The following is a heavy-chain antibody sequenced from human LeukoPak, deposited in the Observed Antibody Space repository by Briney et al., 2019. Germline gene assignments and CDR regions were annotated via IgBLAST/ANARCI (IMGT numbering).Heavy chain of an antibody. J-gene: IGHJ5*02. Sequence: GASVKVSCKASGYTFTSYGISWVRQAPGQGLEWMGWISGYNGNRNYAQKFQGRVTMTTDTSTSPAYMELKSLRSEDTAVYYCARDIVVVPAAEADWFDPWGQGTLVTVSS. V-gene: IGHV1-18*01. CDR2: ISGYNGNR. D-gene: IGHD2-2*01. CDR1: GYTFTSYG. CDR3: ARDIVVVPAAEADWFDP.